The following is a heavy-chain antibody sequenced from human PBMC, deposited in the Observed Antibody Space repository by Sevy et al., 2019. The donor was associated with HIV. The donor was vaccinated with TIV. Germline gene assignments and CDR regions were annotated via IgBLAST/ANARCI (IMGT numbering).Heavy chain of an antibody. J-gene: IGHJ4*02. CDR2: ISDDSRYI. CDR3: ARDFTIFGVVSGIDY. Sequence: GGSLRLSCAASGFTFRTYSMNWVRQAPGKGLEWLSSISDDSRYIYYSDSVKGRLTISRANTMNLLYLQINNLRVEDTAIYYCARDFTIFGVVSGIDYWGQGNLVTVSS. CDR1: GFTFRTYS. V-gene: IGHV3-21*04. D-gene: IGHD3-3*01.